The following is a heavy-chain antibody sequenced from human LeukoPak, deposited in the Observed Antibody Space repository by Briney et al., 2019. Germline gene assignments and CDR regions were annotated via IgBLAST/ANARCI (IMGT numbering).Heavy chain of an antibody. Sequence: GGSLRLSCAASGFTFSNFWMSWVRQAPGKGLEWVANIKHDGSAKYYLDSVKGRFTLSRDNAKNSLYLQMNSLRAEDTAVYYCAKALHDYGDYFDYWGQGTLVTVSS. D-gene: IGHD4-17*01. CDR3: AKALHDYGDYFDY. CDR2: IKHDGSAK. V-gene: IGHV3-7*03. CDR1: GFTFSNFW. J-gene: IGHJ4*02.